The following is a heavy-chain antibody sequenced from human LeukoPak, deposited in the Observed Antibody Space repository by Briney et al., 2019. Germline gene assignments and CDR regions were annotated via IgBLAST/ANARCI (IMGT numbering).Heavy chain of an antibody. Sequence: GGSLRLSRAASGFTFSDYYMSWIRQAPGKGLEWVSYISSSSSYTNYADSVKGRFTISRDNAKNSLYLQMNSLRAEDTAVYYCARGQRITMVRGVIPDAFGIWGQGTMVTVSS. V-gene: IGHV3-11*06. J-gene: IGHJ3*02. CDR1: GFTFSDYY. CDR2: ISSSSSYT. D-gene: IGHD3-10*01. CDR3: ARGQRITMVRGVIPDAFGI.